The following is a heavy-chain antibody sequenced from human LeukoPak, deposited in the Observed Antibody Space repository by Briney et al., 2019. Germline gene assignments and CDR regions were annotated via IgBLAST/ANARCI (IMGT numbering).Heavy chain of an antibody. V-gene: IGHV3-7*01. CDR2: IKQDGSEK. D-gene: IGHD6-19*01. CDR3: ARGRIAVAGTYIPSNWGPQLYYMDV. Sequence: GGSLRLSCAASGFTFSSYWMSWVRQAPGKGLEWVANIKQDGSEKYYVDSVKGRFTISRDNAKNSLSLQMNSLRAEDTAVYYCARGRIAVAGTYIPSNWGPQLYYMDVWGKGTTVTVSS. CDR1: GFTFSSYW. J-gene: IGHJ6*03.